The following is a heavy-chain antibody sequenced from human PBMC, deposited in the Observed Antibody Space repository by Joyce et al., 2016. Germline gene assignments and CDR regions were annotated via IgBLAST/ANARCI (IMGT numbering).Heavy chain of an antibody. CDR2: INYGGST. CDR1: SGLFNGLI. Sequence: QVQLQQWGAGLLKPSETLSLTCAVNSGLFNGLIWTWLRQSPGKGLEWIGDINYGGSTSYSPSHKSRVTISIDTAKKQFALKLTSVTAADTTVYHCAGSRWLAPLGHWGQGTPVTVSP. CDR3: AGSRWLAPLGH. D-gene: IGHD6-19*01. V-gene: IGHV4-34*01. J-gene: IGHJ4*02.